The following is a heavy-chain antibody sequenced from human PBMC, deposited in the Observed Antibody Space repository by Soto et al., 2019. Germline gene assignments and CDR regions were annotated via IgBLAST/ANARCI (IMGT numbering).Heavy chain of an antibody. V-gene: IGHV1-2*02. CDR3: AWGYGNYALFYYYYGVDV. CDR1: GYTFTGYY. CDR2: INPNSGGT. Sequence: GASVKVSCKASGYTFTGYYMHWVRQAPGQGLEWMGWINPNSGGTNYAQKFQGRVTMTRDTSISTAYMELSRLRSDDTAVYYCAWGYGNYALFYYYYGVDVWGQGTTVTVSS. J-gene: IGHJ6*02. D-gene: IGHD1-7*01.